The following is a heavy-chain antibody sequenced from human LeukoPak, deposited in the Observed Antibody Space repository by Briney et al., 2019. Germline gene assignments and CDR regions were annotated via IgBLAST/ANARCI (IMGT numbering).Heavy chain of an antibody. CDR3: ARVKVAVAGIGWFDP. J-gene: IGHJ5*02. D-gene: IGHD6-13*01. Sequence: GGSLRLSCVASGFTVRSNYMSWVRQAPGKGLEWVSVVYSGGTTYYADSVKGRFTISRDNSKNTLYLQMNSLRAEDTAVYYCARVKVAVAGIGWFDPWGQGSLVTVSS. V-gene: IGHV3-53*01. CDR1: GFTVRSNY. CDR2: VYSGGTT.